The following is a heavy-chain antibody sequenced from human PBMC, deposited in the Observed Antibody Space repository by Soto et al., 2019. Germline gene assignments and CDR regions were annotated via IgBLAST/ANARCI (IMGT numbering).Heavy chain of an antibody. CDR3: ASRLKDYSVSPPYSTSFHF. J-gene: IGHJ6*04. CDR2: VYPGDSDT. CDR1: GYTFSKYW. D-gene: IGHD2-15*01. Sequence: GESLKISCQASGYTFSKYWIAWVRQMPGKGLEYVGIVYPGDSDTRYSPSFQGQVTISVDTSTSPAYMQWNSLKASDSAMYYCASRLKDYSVSPPYSTSFHFCDRATTGTVST. V-gene: IGHV5-51*01.